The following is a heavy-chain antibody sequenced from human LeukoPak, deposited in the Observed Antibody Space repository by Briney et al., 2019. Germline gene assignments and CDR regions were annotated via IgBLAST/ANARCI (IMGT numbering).Heavy chain of an antibody. CDR3: TTEKLDYYYGMDV. CDR2: IKSKTDGGTT. J-gene: IGHJ6*02. CDR1: GSTFSNAW. Sequence: GGSLRLSCAASGSTFSNAWMNWVRQAPGKGLEWVGRIKSKTDGGTTDYAAPVKGRFTISRDDSKNTLYLQMNSLKTEDTAVYYCTTEKLDYYYGMDVWGQGTTVTVSS. V-gene: IGHV3-15*07.